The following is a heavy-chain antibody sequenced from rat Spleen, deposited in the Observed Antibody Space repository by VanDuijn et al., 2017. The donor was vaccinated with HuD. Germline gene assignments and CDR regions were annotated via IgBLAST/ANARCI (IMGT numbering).Heavy chain of an antibody. V-gene: IGHV5-25*01. CDR1: GFTFSVFP. D-gene: IGHD1-5*01. J-gene: IGHJ3*01. CDR2: ISSGGGGT. Sequence: EVHLVESGGGLVQPGRSLKLSCAASGFTFSVFPMAWVRQAPKKGLEWVASISSGGGGTYYPDSVKGRFTIFRENAKSTLYLQMDSLRSEDSADYYCARHYDYSNWFAYWGQGTLVTVSS. CDR3: ARHYDYSNWFAY.